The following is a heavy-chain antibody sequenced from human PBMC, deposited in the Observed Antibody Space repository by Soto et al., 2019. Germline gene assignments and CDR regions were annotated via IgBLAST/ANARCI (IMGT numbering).Heavy chain of an antibody. J-gene: IGHJ6*03. D-gene: IGHD6-6*01. CDR3: ARVHGYSSSFYYYYYYMDV. V-gene: IGHV3-21*01. CDR2: ISSSSSYI. Sequence: EVQLVESGGGLVKPGGSLRLSCAASGFTFSSYSMNWVRQAPGKGLEWVSSISSSSSYIYYADSVKGRFTISRDNAKNSLYLQMNSQGAEDTAVYYCARVHGYSSSFYYYYYYMDVWGKGTTVTVSS. CDR1: GFTFSSYS.